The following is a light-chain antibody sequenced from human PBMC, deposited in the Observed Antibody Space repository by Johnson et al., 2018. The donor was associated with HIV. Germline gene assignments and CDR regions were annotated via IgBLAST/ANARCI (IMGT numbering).Light chain of an antibody. J-gene: IGLJ1*01. V-gene: IGLV1-51*01. CDR1: NSNIGNNY. Sequence: QSVLTQPPSVSAAPGQKVTISCSGSNSNIGNNYVSWYQQLPGTAPKLLIYDNNKRPPGIPDLFSGSKSGPSATLGIAGLQTGDEADYYCGTWDTSLSTGGVFGTGTKVTVL. CDR3: GTWDTSLSTGGV. CDR2: DNN.